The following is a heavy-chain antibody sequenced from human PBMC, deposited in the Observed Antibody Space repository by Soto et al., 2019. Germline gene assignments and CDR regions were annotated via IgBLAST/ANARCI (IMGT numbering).Heavy chain of an antibody. Sequence: QVQLLQSGAEMKKPGSSVTVSCHASGDTFSTHPITWVRQAPGQGLEWVGRMIPLLGLTDYAQKFLGRVTIRADKATSTAYLVLSSLTSKDTGLYYCARAHHCSVSTCFGYPDGWGTGTAVTVSS. CDR3: ARAHHCSVSTCFGYPDG. CDR2: MIPLLGLT. V-gene: IGHV1-69*02. D-gene: IGHD5-18*01. CDR1: GDTFSTHP. J-gene: IGHJ6*03.